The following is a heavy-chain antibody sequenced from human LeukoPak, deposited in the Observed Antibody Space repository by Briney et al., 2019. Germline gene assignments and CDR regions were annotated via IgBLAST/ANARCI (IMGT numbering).Heavy chain of an antibody. J-gene: IGHJ4*02. CDR3: ATEGPTIFSPHRKTYYFDY. D-gene: IGHD3-9*01. V-gene: IGHV1-24*01. CDR1: GYTLTELS. Sequence: ASVKVSCKVSGYTLTELSMHWVRQAPGRGLEWMGGFDPEDGETIYAQKFQGRVTMTEDTSTDTAYMELSSLRSEDTAVYYCATEGPTIFSPHRKTYYFDYWGQGTLVTVSS. CDR2: FDPEDGET.